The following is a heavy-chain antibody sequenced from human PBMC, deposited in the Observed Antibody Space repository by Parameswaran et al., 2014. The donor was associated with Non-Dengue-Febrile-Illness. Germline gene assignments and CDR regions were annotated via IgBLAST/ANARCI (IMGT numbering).Heavy chain of an antibody. D-gene: IGHD3-3*01. CDR2: MNPNSGNT. J-gene: IGHJ6*02. CDR3: ARRARDDFWSGPDV. V-gene: IGHV1-8*01. Sequence: WVRQAPGQGLEWMGWMNPNSGNTGYAQKFQGRVTMTRNTSISTAYMELSSLRSEDTAVYYCARRARDDFWSGPDVWGQGTTVTVSS.